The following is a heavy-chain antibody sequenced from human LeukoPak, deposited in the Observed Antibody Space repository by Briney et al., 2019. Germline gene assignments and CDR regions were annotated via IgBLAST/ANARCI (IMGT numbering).Heavy chain of an antibody. J-gene: IGHJ4*02. CDR3: AKESIGSGWVWAY. D-gene: IGHD6-19*01. Sequence: SGGSLRLSCAASGFTFSSYAMSWVRQAPGKGLEWVSAISGSGGSTYYADSVKGRFTIPRDNSKNTLYLQMNSLRAEDTAVYYCAKESIGSGWVWAYWGQGTLVTVSS. V-gene: IGHV3-23*01. CDR2: ISGSGGST. CDR1: GFTFSSYA.